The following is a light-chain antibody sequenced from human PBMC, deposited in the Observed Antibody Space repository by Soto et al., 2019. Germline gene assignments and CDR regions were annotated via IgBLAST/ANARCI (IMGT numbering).Light chain of an antibody. J-gene: IGKJ4*01. CDR3: KQSYSTPRT. V-gene: IGKV1-39*01. CDR2: AAS. CDR1: QSISSY. Sequence: DIQMTQSPSSLSASVGDRVTITCRASQSISSYLNWYQQKPGKAPKILIYAASSLQSGVPSRFSGSESRTDCTLTSSSLQPEDFASYDWKQSYSTPRTFGGGTKVEIK.